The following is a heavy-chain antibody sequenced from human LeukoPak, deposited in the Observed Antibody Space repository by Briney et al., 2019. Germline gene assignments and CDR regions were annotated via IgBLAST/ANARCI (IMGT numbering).Heavy chain of an antibody. CDR3: ARDREDIVVVVAAIRRHHNWFDP. J-gene: IGHJ5*02. D-gene: IGHD2-15*01. CDR1: GYTSTSYG. CDR2: ISAYNGNT. V-gene: IGHV1-18*01. Sequence: ASVKVSCKASGYTSTSYGISWVRQAPGQGLEWMGWISAYNGNTNYAQKLQGRVTMTTDTSTSTAYMELRSLRSDDTAVYYCARDREDIVVVVAAIRRHHNWFDPWGQGTLVTVSS.